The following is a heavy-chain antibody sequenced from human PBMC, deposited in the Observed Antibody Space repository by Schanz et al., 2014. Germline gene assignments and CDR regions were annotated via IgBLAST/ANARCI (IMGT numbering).Heavy chain of an antibody. CDR1: GGTFSSYA. CDR2: IIPILGIA. Sequence: QVQLVQSGAEVKKPGSSMKVSCKSSGGTFSSYAISWVRQAPGQGLEWMGRIIPILGIANYAQKFQGRVTITADRSTSTAYMELSSLRSEDTAVYYCARDGVDAAAGGNYWGQGTLDTVSS. J-gene: IGHJ4*02. CDR3: ARDGVDAAAGGNY. V-gene: IGHV1-69*04. D-gene: IGHD6-13*01.